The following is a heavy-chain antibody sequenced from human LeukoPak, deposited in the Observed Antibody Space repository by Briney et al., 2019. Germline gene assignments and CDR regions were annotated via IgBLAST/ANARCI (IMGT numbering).Heavy chain of an antibody. J-gene: IGHJ5*02. CDR1: GGSFSGYY. V-gene: IGHV4-34*01. CDR3: ARGTAYYDFWSGYGNWFDP. CDR2: INHSGST. Sequence: SETLSLTCAVYGGSFSGYYWSWIRQPPGKGLEWIGEINHSGSTNYNPSLKSRVTISVDTSKNQFSLKLSSVTAAHTAVYYCARGTAYYDFWSGYGNWFDPWGQGTLVTVSS. D-gene: IGHD3-3*01.